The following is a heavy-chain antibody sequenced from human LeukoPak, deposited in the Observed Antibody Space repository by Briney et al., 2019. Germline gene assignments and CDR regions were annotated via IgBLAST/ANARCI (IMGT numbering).Heavy chain of an antibody. Sequence: ASVKVSCKASGYTFSTYAMHWVRQAPGQRLEWIRWINVGTGNTKYSQEFQDRVSITRDTSASTAYMELRSLTSEDMAVYYCARRVMLGAFDIWGQGTMVTVSS. J-gene: IGHJ3*02. D-gene: IGHD2-8*01. CDR2: INVGTGNT. V-gene: IGHV1-3*03. CDR3: ARRVMLGAFDI. CDR1: GYTFSTYA.